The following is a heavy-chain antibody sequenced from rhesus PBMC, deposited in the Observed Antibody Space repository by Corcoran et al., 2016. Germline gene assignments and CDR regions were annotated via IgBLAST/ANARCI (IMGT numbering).Heavy chain of an antibody. CDR1: GGSISDSYR. J-gene: IGHJ4*01. V-gene: IGHV4S10*01. CDR2: IYGSSTST. CDR3: ARGGIGGSYYYFDY. D-gene: IGHD3-16*01. Sequence: QVQLQESGPGAVKPSETLSLTCAVSGGSISDSYRWSWIRQPPGKGLEWIGYIYGSSTSTNYNPSLKCRVTISQDTFKNQFSLKLSSVTAADTAVYYCARGGIGGSYYYFDYWGQGVLVTVSS.